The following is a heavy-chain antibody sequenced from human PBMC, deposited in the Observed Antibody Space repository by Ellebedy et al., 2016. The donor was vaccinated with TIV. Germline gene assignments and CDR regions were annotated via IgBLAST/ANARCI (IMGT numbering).Heavy chain of an antibody. CDR1: GFTFSSYW. CDR3: AKRGIRGAAVTRGGNWFDP. D-gene: IGHD6-13*01. J-gene: IGHJ5*02. CDR2: IKQDGSEK. Sequence: GESLKISXAASGFTFSSYWMSWVRQAPGKGLEWVANIKQDGSEKYYVDSVKGRFTISRDNSKNTLYLQMNSLRAEDTAVYYCAKRGIRGAAVTRGGNWFDPWGQGTLVTVSS. V-gene: IGHV3-7*02.